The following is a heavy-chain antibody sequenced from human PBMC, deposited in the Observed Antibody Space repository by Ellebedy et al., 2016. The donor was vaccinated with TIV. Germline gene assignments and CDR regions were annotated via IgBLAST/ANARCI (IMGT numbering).Heavy chain of an antibody. V-gene: IGHV1-2*02. D-gene: IGHD3-10*01. Sequence: AASVKVSCKASGYTFTGYYMHWVRQAPGQGLEWMGWINPNSGGTNYAQKFQGRVTMTRDTSISTAYMELSRLRSDDTAVYYCARDDYYGSGSDYWGQGTLVTVSS. J-gene: IGHJ4*02. CDR2: INPNSGGT. CDR3: ARDDYYGSGSDY. CDR1: GYTFTGYY.